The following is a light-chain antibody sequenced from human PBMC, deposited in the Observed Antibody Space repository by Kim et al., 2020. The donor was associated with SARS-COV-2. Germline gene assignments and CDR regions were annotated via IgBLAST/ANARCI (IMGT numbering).Light chain of an antibody. Sequence: QSVLTQPPSASGTPGQTVTISCSGSNSNIGSNTVNWFHQLPGAAPKLLIYSSNQRPSGVPDRFSGSRSGTSGSLAISGLQSEDEADYYCATWDESLKGWVFGGGTQLTVL. CDR2: SSN. CDR3: ATWDESLKGWV. J-gene: IGLJ3*02. V-gene: IGLV1-44*01. CDR1: NSNIGSNT.